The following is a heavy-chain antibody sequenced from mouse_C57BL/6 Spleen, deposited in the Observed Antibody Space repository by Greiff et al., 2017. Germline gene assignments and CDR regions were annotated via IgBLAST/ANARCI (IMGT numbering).Heavy chain of an antibody. CDR3: ASWDLRVWYFDY. J-gene: IGHJ2*01. Sequence: QVQLQQPGTELVKPGASVKLSCKASGYTFTSYWMHWVKQRPGQGLEWIGNINPSNGGTNYNEKFKSKATLTVYKSSSTAYMQRSSLTSEDSAVYYCASWDLRVWYFDYWGQGTTLTVSS. V-gene: IGHV1-53*01. CDR2: INPSNGGT. D-gene: IGHD2-12*01. CDR1: GYTFTSYW.